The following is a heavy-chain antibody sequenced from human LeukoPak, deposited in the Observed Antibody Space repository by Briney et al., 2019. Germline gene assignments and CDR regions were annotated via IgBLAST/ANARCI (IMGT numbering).Heavy chain of an antibody. V-gene: IGHV3-48*03. CDR2: ISSSGSTI. Sequence: GGSLRLSCAASGLIVSDYEMSWVRQAPGKGLEWISYISSSGSTIFYSDSVKGRFTISRDNSKNTQSLQMNSLRAEDTAVYYCAKDDDWGRYKHWGQGTLVTVSS. CDR1: GLIVSDYE. D-gene: IGHD3-16*01. J-gene: IGHJ1*01. CDR3: AKDDDWGRYKH.